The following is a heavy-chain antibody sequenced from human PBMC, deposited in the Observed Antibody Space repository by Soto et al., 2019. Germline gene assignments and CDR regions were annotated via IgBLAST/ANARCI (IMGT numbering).Heavy chain of an antibody. V-gene: IGHV4-34*01. D-gene: IGHD6-13*01. J-gene: IGHJ4*02. CDR2: INHSGST. CDR3: APIDAAGTLLLGY. CDR1: GGSFSGYY. Sequence: QVQLQQWGAGLLKPSETLSLTCAVYGGSFSGYYWSWIRQPPGKGLAWIGEINHSGSTNYNPSLKSRVTIAVAAAKNQFSLTLSSVTSADSAVYYCAPIDAAGTLLLGYWGQVTLVTVAS.